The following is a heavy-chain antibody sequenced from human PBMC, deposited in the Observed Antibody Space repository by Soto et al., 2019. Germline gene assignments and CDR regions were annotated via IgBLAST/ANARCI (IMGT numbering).Heavy chain of an antibody. J-gene: IGHJ4*02. D-gene: IGHD3-22*01. V-gene: IGHV4-34*01. Sequence: PSETLSLTCAVYGGSFSDYYWSWIRQPPGKGLEWLGEINHRGSTKYNPSLKSRVTISVDTSKNQFSLNLNSVTAADTAVYYCARTSRLDYWGRGTLVTVSS. CDR2: INHRGST. CDR1: GGSFSDYY. CDR3: ARTSRLDY.